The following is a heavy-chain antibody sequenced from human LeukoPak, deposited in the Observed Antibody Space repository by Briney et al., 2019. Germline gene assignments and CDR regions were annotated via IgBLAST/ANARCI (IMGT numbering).Heavy chain of an antibody. Sequence: PSETLSLTCAVYGGSFSGYYWSWIRQPPGKGLEWIGEINHSGSTNYNPSLKSRVTISVDTSKNQFSLKLSSVTAADTAVYYCARDPRITMVRGVNRGMDVWGQGTTVTVSS. V-gene: IGHV4-34*01. J-gene: IGHJ6*02. D-gene: IGHD3-10*01. CDR3: ARDPRITMVRGVNRGMDV. CDR2: INHSGST. CDR1: GGSFSGYY.